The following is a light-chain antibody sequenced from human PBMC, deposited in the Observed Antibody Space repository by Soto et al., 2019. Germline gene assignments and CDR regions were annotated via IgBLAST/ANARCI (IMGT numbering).Light chain of an antibody. V-gene: IGKV1-13*02. J-gene: IGKJ3*01. Sequence: AIQLTQSPSSLSAYVGDSVSITCRASQGISSALAWYQQKPGRAPKLLIYDASSLEGGVPSRFSGSRSGTDFTLTVSSLQPEDFATYYCQQYNSYSQFTFGPGTKVDIK. CDR1: QGISSA. CDR3: QQYNSYSQFT. CDR2: DAS.